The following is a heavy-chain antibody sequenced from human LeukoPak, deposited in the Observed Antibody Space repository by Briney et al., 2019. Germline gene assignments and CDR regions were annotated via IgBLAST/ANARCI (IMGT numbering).Heavy chain of an antibody. CDR1: GGSFSGYY. CDR3: ARTISGWYYFGY. D-gene: IGHD6-13*01. CDR2: INHSGST. V-gene: IGHV4-34*01. Sequence: PSETLSLTCAVYGGSFSGYYWSWIRQPPGKGLEWIGEINHSGSTNYNPSLKSRVTISVDTSKNQFSLKLSFVTAADTAVFYCARTISGWYYFGYWGQGTLVTVSS. J-gene: IGHJ4*02.